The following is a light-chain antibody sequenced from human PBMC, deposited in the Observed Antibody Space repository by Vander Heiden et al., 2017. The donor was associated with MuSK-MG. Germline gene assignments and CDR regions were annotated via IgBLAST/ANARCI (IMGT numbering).Light chain of an antibody. J-gene: IGLJ2*01. CDR1: ELGDKY. CDR2: HDS. CDR3: QAWDSSIVV. Sequence: SYELTQAPSVSVSPGQTASIPCSGDELGDKYVSWYQQKPGQSPVLVMYHDSKRPSGIPQRFSGSNSGNTATLTISGTQAMDEADYYCQAWDSSIVVFGGGTKLNVI. V-gene: IGLV3-1*01.